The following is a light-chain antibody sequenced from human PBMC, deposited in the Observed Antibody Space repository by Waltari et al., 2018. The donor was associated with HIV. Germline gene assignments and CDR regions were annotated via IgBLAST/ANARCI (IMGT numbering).Light chain of an antibody. Sequence: QSALTQPPSVSGSPGQSVTISCTGTSSDVGGYNYVFWYQQPPGEVPKRMIYEVSKRPSGVPDRFAGSKSGNTASLTISGLQAEDEADYYCCSYAGSYTHVVFGGGTKLTVL. CDR3: CSYAGSYTHVV. CDR1: SSDVGGYNY. V-gene: IGLV2-11*01. CDR2: EVS. J-gene: IGLJ2*01.